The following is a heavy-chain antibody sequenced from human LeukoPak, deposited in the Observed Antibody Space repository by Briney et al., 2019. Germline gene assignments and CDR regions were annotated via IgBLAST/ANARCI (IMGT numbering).Heavy chain of an antibody. J-gene: IGHJ3*01. V-gene: IGHV3-23*01. CDR2: ISGSDGST. Sequence: PGGSLRLSCAASGFSFSSYAMSWVRQAPGKGLEWVSGISGSDGSTYYADSVKGRFTISRDNSKNSLYLQMNSLRGEDTAVYYCARVNPNRNALDLWGQGTMVTISS. CDR1: GFSFSSYA. CDR3: ARVNPNRNALDL. D-gene: IGHD1-14*01.